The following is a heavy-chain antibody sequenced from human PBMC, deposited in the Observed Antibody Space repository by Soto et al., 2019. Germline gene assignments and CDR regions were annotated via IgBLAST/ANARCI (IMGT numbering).Heavy chain of an antibody. Sequence: SVKVSCKASGGTFSSYSISWGRRAPGQGLEWMGGIIPIFGTANYAQKFQGRVTITADKSTSTAYMELSSLRSEDTAVYYCATDSSGYFNWFDPWGQGTLVTVSS. V-gene: IGHV1-69*06. CDR3: ATDSSGYFNWFDP. CDR1: GGTFSSYS. CDR2: IIPIFGTA. D-gene: IGHD3-22*01. J-gene: IGHJ5*02.